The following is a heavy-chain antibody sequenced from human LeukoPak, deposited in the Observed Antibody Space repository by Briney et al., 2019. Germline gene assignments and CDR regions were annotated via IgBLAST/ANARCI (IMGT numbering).Heavy chain of an antibody. CDR1: GGSISSSRDY. D-gene: IGHD3-10*01. V-gene: IGHV4-39*07. CDR3: ARGRGNFDY. J-gene: IGHJ4*02. CDR2: IYYSGST. Sequence: PSETLSLTCTVSGGSISSSRDYWAWLRQPPGKGLEWIANIYYSGSTYYSPSLKSRVTISVDTSKNQFSLKLSSVTAADTAVYYCARGRGNFDYWGQGTLVTVSS.